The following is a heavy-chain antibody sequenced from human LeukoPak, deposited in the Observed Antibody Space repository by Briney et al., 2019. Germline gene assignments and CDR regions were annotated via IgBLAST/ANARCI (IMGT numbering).Heavy chain of an antibody. CDR2: INSDASRT. CDR1: GFTFSSSW. Sequence: GGSLRLSCAASGFTFSSSWMHWVRQAPGRGLVWVSRINSDASRTSYADSVKGRFTISRDNAKNTLYLQMNSLRAEDTAVYYCTRFLYYYDSSDYHDYFDYWGQGTLVTVSS. D-gene: IGHD3-22*01. CDR3: TRFLYYYDSSDYHDYFDY. V-gene: IGHV3-74*01. J-gene: IGHJ4*02.